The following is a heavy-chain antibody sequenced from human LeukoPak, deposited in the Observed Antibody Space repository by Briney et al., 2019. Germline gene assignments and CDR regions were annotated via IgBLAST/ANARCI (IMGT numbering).Heavy chain of an antibody. CDR3: ARHSAGSFDP. D-gene: IGHD6-19*01. CDR1: GGSISSSSYY. V-gene: IGHV4-39*01. J-gene: IGHJ5*02. Sequence: SETLSLTCTVSGGSISSSSYYWGWVRQPPGKGLEWIGSIYYSGSTYYNPSLKSRVTISVDTSKNQFSLKLSSVTAADTAVYYCARHSAGSFDPWGQGTLVTVSS. CDR2: IYYSGST.